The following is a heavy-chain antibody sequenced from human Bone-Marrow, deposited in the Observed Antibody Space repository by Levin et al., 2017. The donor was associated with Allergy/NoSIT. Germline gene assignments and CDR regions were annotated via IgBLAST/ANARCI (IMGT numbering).Heavy chain of an antibody. J-gene: IGHJ4*02. D-gene: IGHD4-17*01. CDR3: ARESSRFYGDY. Sequence: GGSLRLSCAASGFTFSSYTMNWVRQAPGKGLEWVASITLSGTYIYYADSVRGRFTISRDNAQNSLYLQMNSLRAEDTAVYYCARESSRFYGDYWGQGTLVTVSS. CDR1: GFTFSSYT. CDR2: ITLSGTYI. V-gene: IGHV3-21*01.